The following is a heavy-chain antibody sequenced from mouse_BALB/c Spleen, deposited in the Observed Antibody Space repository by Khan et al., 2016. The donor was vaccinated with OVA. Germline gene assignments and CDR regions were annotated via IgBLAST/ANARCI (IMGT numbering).Heavy chain of an antibody. D-gene: IGHD4-1*01. CDR1: GYTFTSYW. Sequence: VQLQQSGTVLARPGASVKMSCKASGYTFTSYWMHWVKQRPGQGLEWIGDIYPGNTDTNYNQKFKGKAKLPAVTSTSTAYMERSSLTNEDSAVYDCTRRNWDVAWFAYWGQGTLVTVSA. V-gene: IGHV1-5*01. CDR3: TRRNWDVAWFAY. CDR2: IYPGNTDT. J-gene: IGHJ3*01.